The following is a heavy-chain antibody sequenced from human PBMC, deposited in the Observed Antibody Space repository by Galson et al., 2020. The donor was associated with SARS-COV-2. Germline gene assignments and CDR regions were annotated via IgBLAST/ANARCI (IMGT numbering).Heavy chain of an antibody. CDR2: IYYSGST. V-gene: IGHV4-59*01. Sequence: SETLSPTCPVSGGSISSYHWSWIRQPPGKGLKWIGYIYYSGSTNYNPSLKSRVTISVDTSKNQFSLKLSSVTAADTAVYYCAGGIMITYHYYYGMDVWGQGATVTVSS. D-gene: IGHD3-16*01. J-gene: IGHJ6*02. CDR1: GGSISSYH. CDR3: AGGIMITYHYYYGMDV.